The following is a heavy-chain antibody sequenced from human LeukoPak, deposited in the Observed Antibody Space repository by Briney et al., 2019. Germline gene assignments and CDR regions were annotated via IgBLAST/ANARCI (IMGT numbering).Heavy chain of an antibody. D-gene: IGHD3-10*01. CDR3: TTDGPMVRGVIAPNYYYYYMDV. CDR2: IKSKTDGGTT. J-gene: IGHJ6*03. V-gene: IGHV3-15*01. CDR1: GFAVSNDY. Sequence: GGSLRLSCAASGFAVSNDYMSWVRQAPGKGLEWVGRIKSKTDGGTTDYAAPVKGRFTISRDDSKNTLYLQMNSLKTEDTAVYYCTTDGPMVRGVIAPNYYYYYMDVWGKGTTVTVSS.